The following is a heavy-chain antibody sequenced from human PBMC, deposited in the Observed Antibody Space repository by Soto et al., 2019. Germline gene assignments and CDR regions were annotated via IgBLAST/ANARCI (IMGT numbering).Heavy chain of an antibody. CDR1: GFTFSSYS. V-gene: IGHV3-21*01. D-gene: IGHD3-22*01. CDR3: ARGDGDSYYYYYYMDV. Sequence: GGSLRLSCAASGFTFSSYSMNWVRQAPGKGLEWVSSISSSSSYIYYADSVKGRFTISRDNAKNSLYLQMNSLRAEDTAVYYCARGDGDSYYYYYYMDVWGKGTTVTVSS. J-gene: IGHJ6*03. CDR2: ISSSSSYI.